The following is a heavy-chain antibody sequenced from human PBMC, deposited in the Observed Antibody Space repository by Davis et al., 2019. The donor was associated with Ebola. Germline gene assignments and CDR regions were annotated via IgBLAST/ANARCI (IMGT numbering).Heavy chain of an antibody. CDR3: ARGHSSDWYPRNNWFAP. CDR2: IKQDGSEK. J-gene: IGHJ5*02. V-gene: IGHV3-7*03. CDR1: ASMLTVYW. D-gene: IGHD6-19*01. Sequence: GGSLRPSCLPLASMLTVYWMNWVRPVPGKGLAWEANIKQDGSEKYYAASVKGRFTISRDNAKNSIFLQMNSLRADDTAIYYCARGHSSDWYPRNNWFAPWGPGTLVTVSS.